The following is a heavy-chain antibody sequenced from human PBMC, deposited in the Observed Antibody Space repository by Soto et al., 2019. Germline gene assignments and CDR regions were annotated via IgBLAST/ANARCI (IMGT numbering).Heavy chain of an antibody. J-gene: IGHJ4*02. D-gene: IGHD6-13*01. V-gene: IGHV3-30*18. CDR1: GFTFSSYG. CDR2: ISYDGSNK. Sequence: HPGGSLRLSCAASGFTFSSYGMHWVRQAPGKGLEWVAVISYDGSNKYYADSVKGRFTISRDDSKNTLYLQMNSLRAEDTAVYYCAKDWAAAAGTWLDDYWGQGTLVTVSS. CDR3: AKDWAAAAGTWLDDY.